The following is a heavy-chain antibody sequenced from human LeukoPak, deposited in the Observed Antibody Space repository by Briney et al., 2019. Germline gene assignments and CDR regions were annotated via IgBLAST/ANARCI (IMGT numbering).Heavy chain of an antibody. D-gene: IGHD2-21*01. CDR3: ARDPCGGDCYEH. CDR2: ISSSSSYI. Sequence: PGGSLRLSCAASGFTFSSYSMNWVRQAPGKGLEWASSISSSSSYIYYADSVKGRFTISRDNAKNSLYLQMNSLRAEDTAVYYCARDPCGGDCYEHWGQGTLVTVSS. CDR1: GFTFSSYS. V-gene: IGHV3-21*01. J-gene: IGHJ1*01.